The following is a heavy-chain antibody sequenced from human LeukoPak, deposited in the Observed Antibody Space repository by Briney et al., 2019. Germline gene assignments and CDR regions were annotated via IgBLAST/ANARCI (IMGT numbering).Heavy chain of an antibody. CDR2: IIPIFGTA. CDR1: GGTFSSYA. D-gene: IGHD3-3*01. CDR3: AVGWDGVRSFAY. V-gene: IGHV1-69*05. J-gene: IGHJ4*02. Sequence: RASVKVSCKASGGTFSSYAISWVRQAPGQGLEWMGRIIPIFGTANYAQKFQGRVTITTDESTSTAYMELNSLRAEDTAVYYCAVGWDGVRSFAYWGQGTLVSVSS.